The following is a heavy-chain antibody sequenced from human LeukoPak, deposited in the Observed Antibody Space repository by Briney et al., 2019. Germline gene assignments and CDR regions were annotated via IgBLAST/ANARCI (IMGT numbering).Heavy chain of an antibody. Sequence: PGGSLRLSCSASGFTFSSYAMHWVRQAPGKGLEYVSAISSNGGSTYYADSVKGRFTISRDNSKNTLYLQMSSLRAEDTAVYYCVRERRLSTNWFDPWGQGTLVTVSS. V-gene: IGHV3-64D*09. CDR2: ISSNGGST. CDR3: VRERRLSTNWFDP. CDR1: GFTFSSYA. D-gene: IGHD3-16*02. J-gene: IGHJ5*02.